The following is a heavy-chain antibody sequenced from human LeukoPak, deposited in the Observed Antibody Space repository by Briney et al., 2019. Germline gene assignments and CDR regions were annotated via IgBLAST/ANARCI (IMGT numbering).Heavy chain of an antibody. CDR1: GFTFSSYE. D-gene: IGHD4-17*01. J-gene: IGHJ4*02. V-gene: IGHV3-48*03. CDR3: ASSTVTTGVVDY. CDR2: ISSSGSTI. Sequence: PGGSLRLSCAASGFTFSSYEMNWVRQAPGKGLEWVSYISSSGSTIYYADSVKGRFAISRDNAKNSLYLQMNSLRAEDTAVYYCASSTVTTGVVDYWGQGTLVTVSS.